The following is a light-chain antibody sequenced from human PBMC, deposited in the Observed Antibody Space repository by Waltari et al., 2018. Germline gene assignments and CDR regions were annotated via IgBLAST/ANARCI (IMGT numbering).Light chain of an antibody. J-gene: IGKJ1*01. CDR1: QGVRSSE. V-gene: IGKV3-20*01. CDR3: LQYGSSPWT. CDR2: GAS. Sequence: EIVLTQSPGTLSLSPGERATLSCRASQGVRSSELAWYQQKPGQAPRLLIVGASNRATGIPDRFSGSGSGTDFTLTISRLEPEDFAVYYCLQYGSSPWTFGQGTKVEIK.